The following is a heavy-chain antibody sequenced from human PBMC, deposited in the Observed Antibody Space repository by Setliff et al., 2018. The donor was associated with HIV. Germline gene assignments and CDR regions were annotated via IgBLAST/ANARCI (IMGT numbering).Heavy chain of an antibody. CDR2: LNAGNGDT. D-gene: IGHD3-10*01. CDR3: ARDRGGTYYYGSGSYNDY. J-gene: IGHJ4*02. CDR1: GYTFTSYA. V-gene: IGHV1-3*01. Sequence: ASVKVSCKASGYTFTSYALHWVRQAPGQRLEWMGWLNAGNGDTKCSQNFQDRDAITRDTYASTADMELRSLRSDDTAVYYCARDRGGTYYYGSGSYNDYWGQGTLVTVSS.